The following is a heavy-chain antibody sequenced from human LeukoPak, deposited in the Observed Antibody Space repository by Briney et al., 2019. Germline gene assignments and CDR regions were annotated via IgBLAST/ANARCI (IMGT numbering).Heavy chain of an antibody. CDR1: GYTFTSYG. D-gene: IGHD2-2*01. CDR3: AREDHQLAPYFDY. CDR2: ISDYNGNT. V-gene: IGHV1-18*01. J-gene: IGHJ4*02. Sequence: ASVKVFCKASGYTFTSYGISWVRQAPGQGLEWMGWISDYNGNTNYAQRFQGRVTMTTDTSTSTAYMELRSLRSDDTAMYYCAREDHQLAPYFDYWGQGTLVTVSS.